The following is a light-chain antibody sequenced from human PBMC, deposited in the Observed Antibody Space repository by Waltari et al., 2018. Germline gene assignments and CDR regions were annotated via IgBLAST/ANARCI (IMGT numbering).Light chain of an antibody. V-gene: IGKV1-39*01. CDR3: QQSYSTPVFT. Sequence: DIQMTQSPASLSASVGERVTMTCRASENIRKFLNCYQQRPGEAPKLLIQTASNLQSGVPSRFSGSGSGTDFTLTISSLQPEDFATYFCQQSYSTPVFTFGPGTTVDVK. CDR2: TAS. CDR1: ENIRKF. J-gene: IGKJ3*01.